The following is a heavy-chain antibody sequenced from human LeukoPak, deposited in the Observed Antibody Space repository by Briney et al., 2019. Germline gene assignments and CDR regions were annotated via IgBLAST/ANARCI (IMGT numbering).Heavy chain of an antibody. CDR2: IHHSGNT. J-gene: IGHJ4*02. CDR3: ARGLEYYDFWSGYYRYFDY. Sequence: PSETLSLTCAVSGGSITSDYYYWSWIRQPPGRGLEWIGYIHHSGNTYYNPSLKSRLIISVDTSKNQFSLKLTSVTAADTAVYHCARGLEYYDFWSGYYRYFDYWGQGTLVTVSS. D-gene: IGHD3-3*01. CDR1: GGSITSDYYY. V-gene: IGHV4-30-4*08.